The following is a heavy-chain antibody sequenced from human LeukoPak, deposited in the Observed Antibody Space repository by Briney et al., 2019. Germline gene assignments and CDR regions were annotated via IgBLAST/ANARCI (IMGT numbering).Heavy chain of an antibody. J-gene: IGHJ6*03. Sequence: GASVKVSCKASGGTFSSYAISWVRQAPGQGLEWMGGIIPIFGTANYAQKFQGRVTITTDESTSTAYMELSSLRSEDTAVYYCARDCGGDCYDYYYMDVWGKGTTVTVSS. CDR3: ARDCGGDCYDYYYMDV. D-gene: IGHD2-21*02. CDR1: GGTFSSYA. V-gene: IGHV1-69*05. CDR2: IIPIFGTA.